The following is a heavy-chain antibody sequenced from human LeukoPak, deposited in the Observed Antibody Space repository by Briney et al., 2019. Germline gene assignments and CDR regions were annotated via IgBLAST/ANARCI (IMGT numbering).Heavy chain of an antibody. CDR2: ISGAGST. V-gene: IGHV3-48*02. D-gene: IGHD3-10*01. Sequence: AGSLRLSCAASGFTFSTYTMNWVRQAPGRGLEWVSYISGAGSTYADSVKGRFTISRDNAKNSLFLQMNSLRDEDTAVYYCARDLHYTFDIWGQGTMVTVSS. CDR3: ARDLHYTFDI. CDR1: GFTFSTYT. J-gene: IGHJ3*02.